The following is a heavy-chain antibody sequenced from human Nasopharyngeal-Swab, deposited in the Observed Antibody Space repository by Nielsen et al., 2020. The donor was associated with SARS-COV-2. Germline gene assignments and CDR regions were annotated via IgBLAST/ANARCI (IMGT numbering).Heavy chain of an antibody. CDR1: GFTFSSYS. CDR3: ARSLYYYDSSGYPSSYYFDY. Sequence: GESLKISCAASGFTFSSYSMNWVRQAPGKGLEWVSYISSSSSTIYYADSVKGRFTISRDNAKNSLYLQMNSLRAEDTAVYYCARSLYYYDSSGYPSSYYFDYWGQGTPVTVSS. J-gene: IGHJ4*02. D-gene: IGHD3-22*01. V-gene: IGHV3-48*01. CDR2: ISSSSSTI.